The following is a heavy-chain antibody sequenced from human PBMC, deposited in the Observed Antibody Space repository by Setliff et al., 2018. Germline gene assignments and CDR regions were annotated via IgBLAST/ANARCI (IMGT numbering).Heavy chain of an antibody. D-gene: IGHD1-1*01. V-gene: IGHV3-23*01. CDR2: IFGSGANT. J-gene: IGHJ4*02. CDR3: TKDSNGEFADY. CDR1: GFTFSDHY. Sequence: GGSLRLSCVVSGFTFSDHYMDWVRQAPGKGLEWVATIFGSGANTYYADSVKGRFTISRDNSKNILYLQMNSLRADDTAEYYCTKDSNGEFADYWGQGTLVTVSS.